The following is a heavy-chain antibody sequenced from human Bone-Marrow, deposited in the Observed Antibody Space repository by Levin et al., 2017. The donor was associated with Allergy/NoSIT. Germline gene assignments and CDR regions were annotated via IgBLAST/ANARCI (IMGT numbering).Heavy chain of an antibody. CDR1: GGSITSSNW. Sequence: SETLSLTCAVSGGSITSSNWWSWVRQSPGKGLEWIGEINHSGRTNYNPSLRRRVAMSVDKAKIQFSLKLTSVTAADTAVYYCVTGQGYSYGAGYYYYGMDVWGQGTTVTVSS. J-gene: IGHJ6*02. CDR3: VTGQGYSYGAGYYYYGMDV. V-gene: IGHV4-4*02. CDR2: INHSGRT. D-gene: IGHD5-18*01.